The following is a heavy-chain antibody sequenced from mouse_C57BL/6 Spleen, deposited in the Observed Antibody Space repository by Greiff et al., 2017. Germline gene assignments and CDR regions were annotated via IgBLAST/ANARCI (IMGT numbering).Heavy chain of an antibody. Sequence: VQLQQSGPELVKPGASVKISCKASGYAFSSSWMNWVKQRPGKGLEWIGRIYPGDGDTNYNGKFKGKATLTADKSSSTAYMQLSSLTSEDSAVYLCARGGGVGHAMDYWGQGTSVTVSS. CDR2: IYPGDGDT. CDR1: GYAFSSSW. CDR3: ARGGGVGHAMDY. V-gene: IGHV1-82*01. J-gene: IGHJ4*01. D-gene: IGHD3-3*01.